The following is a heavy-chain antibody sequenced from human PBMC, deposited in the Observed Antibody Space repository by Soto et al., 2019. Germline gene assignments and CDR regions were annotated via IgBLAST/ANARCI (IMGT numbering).Heavy chain of an antibody. V-gene: IGHV3-33*01. Sequence: QVQLVESGGGVVQPGKSLRLSCAASGFSFSSYGMHWVRQAPGKGLEWVAVIWYDGSNEDYADSVKGRFAISRDNSKNTRYLQMNSLRADDTAVYYCARDRDYYDNSGYALDIWGQGTVFTFSS. CDR1: GFSFSSYG. CDR2: IWYDGSNE. J-gene: IGHJ3*02. D-gene: IGHD3-22*01. CDR3: ARDRDYYDNSGYALDI.